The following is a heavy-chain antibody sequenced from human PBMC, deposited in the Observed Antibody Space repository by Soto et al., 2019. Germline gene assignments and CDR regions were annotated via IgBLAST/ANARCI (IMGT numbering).Heavy chain of an antibody. V-gene: IGHV3-33*01. CDR1: GFIFSCCG. D-gene: IGHD3-10*01. J-gene: IGHJ4*02. CDR3: TRCWGGHAESYHLY. CDR2: IWYDGGNE. Sequence: QVQLVESGGGVVQPGRSLRLSCAASGFIFSCCGMHWVRQAPGKGLEWVAAIWYDGGNEDYADSVKGRFTISRDNSKNTLYLQMNSLRAEDTAVYYCTRCWGGHAESYHLYWGQGIRVTVSS.